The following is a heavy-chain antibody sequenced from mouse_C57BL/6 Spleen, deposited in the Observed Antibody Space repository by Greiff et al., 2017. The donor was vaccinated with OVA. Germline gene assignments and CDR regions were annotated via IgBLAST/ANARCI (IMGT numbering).Heavy chain of an antibody. D-gene: IGHD1-1*01. CDR1: GFTFSSYA. Sequence: EVKVVESGGGLVKPGGSLKLSCAASGFTFSSYAMSWVRQTPEKRLEWVATISDGGSYTYYPDNVKGRFTISRDNAKNNLYLQMSHLKSEDTAMYYCARDDGSSPRWFAYWGQGTLVTVSA. V-gene: IGHV5-4*01. CDR3: ARDDGSSPRWFAY. J-gene: IGHJ3*01. CDR2: ISDGGSYT.